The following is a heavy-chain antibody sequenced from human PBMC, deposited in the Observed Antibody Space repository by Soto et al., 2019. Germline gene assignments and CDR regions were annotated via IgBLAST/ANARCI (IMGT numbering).Heavy chain of an antibody. CDR1: GFTVSSSY. CDR3: TSDLVTSEGYGMEV. V-gene: IGHV3-53*04. J-gene: IGHJ6*01. D-gene: IGHD2-21*02. Sequence: EVQLVESGGGLVQPGGSLRLSCAASGFTVSSSYMSWVRQAPGKGLEWVSDIYTGDTTYYADSEKGRCTISRHNSENTVLLQVNSLSGEDTAVYYGTSDLVTSEGYGMEVWGQGSTVTVSS. CDR2: IYTGDTT.